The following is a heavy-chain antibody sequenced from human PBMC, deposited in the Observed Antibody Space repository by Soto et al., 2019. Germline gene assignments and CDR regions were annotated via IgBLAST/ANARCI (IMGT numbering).Heavy chain of an antibody. CDR1: WFTFSGSA. CDR2: IRSKANSYAT. D-gene: IGHD1-1*01. Sequence: PGGSLRLSCAASWFTFSGSAVHWVRQASGKGLEWVGRIRSKANSYATAYAASVKGRFTVSRDDSKNTAYLQMNSLKTEDAAVYYCTRREVLDDGMDVWGQGTTVTVSS. CDR3: TRREVLDDGMDV. V-gene: IGHV3-73*01. J-gene: IGHJ6*02.